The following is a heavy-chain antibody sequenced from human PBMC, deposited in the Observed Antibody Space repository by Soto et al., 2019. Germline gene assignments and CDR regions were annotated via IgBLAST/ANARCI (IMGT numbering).Heavy chain of an antibody. D-gene: IGHD3-16*01. CDR3: SRLSRVGGAYLDY. Sequence: SSETLSLTCTVSGGSISSSSYYWGWIRQPPGKGLEWIGYVYYIGSTSYNPSLKCRVTISINSSKNQFSLSLNSVTAADSAVYYCSRLSRVGGAYLDYWGQGTLVTVSS. V-gene: IGHV4-39*07. CDR1: GGSISSSSYY. CDR2: VYYIGST. J-gene: IGHJ4*02.